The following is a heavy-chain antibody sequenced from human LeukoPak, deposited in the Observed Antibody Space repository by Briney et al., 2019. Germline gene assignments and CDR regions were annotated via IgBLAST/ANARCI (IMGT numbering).Heavy chain of an antibody. J-gene: IGHJ5*02. Sequence: GGSLRLSCAASGFTFGAYTTNWVRQAPGKGLVWVSRINSDGSSTSYADSVKGRFTISRDNAKNTLYLQMNSLRAEDTAVYYCARGMTTVTTENWFDPWGQGTLVTVSS. V-gene: IGHV3-74*01. D-gene: IGHD4-17*01. CDR1: GFTFGAYT. CDR2: INSDGSST. CDR3: ARGMTTVTTENWFDP.